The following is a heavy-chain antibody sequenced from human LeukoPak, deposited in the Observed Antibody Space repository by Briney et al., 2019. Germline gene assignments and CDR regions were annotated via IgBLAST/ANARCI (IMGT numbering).Heavy chain of an antibody. CDR1: GFTVSSNY. D-gene: IGHD1-26*01. CDR3: ARDNRARVGATGYYYYYMDV. Sequence: GGSLRLSCAASGFTVSSNYMSWVRQAPGKGLEWVSVIYSGGSTYYADSVKGRFTISRDNSKNTLYLQMNSLRAEDTAVYYCARDNRARVGATGYYYYYMDVWGKGTTVTVSS. J-gene: IGHJ6*03. CDR2: IYSGGST. V-gene: IGHV3-53*01.